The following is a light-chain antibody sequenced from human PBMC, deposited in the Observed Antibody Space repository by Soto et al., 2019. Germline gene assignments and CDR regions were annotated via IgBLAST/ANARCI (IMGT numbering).Light chain of an antibody. CDR3: QQYNTFWT. J-gene: IGKJ1*01. CDR1: QSISSW. V-gene: IGKV1-5*03. Sequence: DIQMTQSPSTVSAYVGDSVTITCRASQSISSWLAWYQQKPGKAPKLLIYKASTLESGVPSRFSGSGSGTEFTLTISSLLPDDFATYYCQQYNTFWTFGQGTKVDI. CDR2: KAS.